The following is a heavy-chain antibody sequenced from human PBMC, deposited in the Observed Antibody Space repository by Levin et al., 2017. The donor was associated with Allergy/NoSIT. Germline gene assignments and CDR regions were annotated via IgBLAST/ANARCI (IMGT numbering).Heavy chain of an antibody. CDR1: GFTFSTYA. Sequence: SCAASGFTFSTYAMTWVRQAPGKGLEWVSAISSNSATTYYADSVKGRFTISRDNSKNTLYLQMYSLRAEDTAVYYCGAYYGSESLYDYWGQGTLVTVSS. J-gene: IGHJ4*02. CDR3: GAYYGSESLYDY. CDR2: ISSNSATT. D-gene: IGHD3-10*01. V-gene: IGHV3-23*01.